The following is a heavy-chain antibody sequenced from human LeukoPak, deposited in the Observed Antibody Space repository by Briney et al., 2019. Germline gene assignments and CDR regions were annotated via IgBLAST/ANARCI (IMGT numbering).Heavy chain of an antibody. J-gene: IGHJ6*03. D-gene: IGHD5-12*01. CDR1: GFTFDDYG. V-gene: IGHV3-20*04. Sequence: GGSLRLSCAASGFTFDDYGMSWVRQAPGKGLEWVSGINWNGGNTGYADSVKGRFTISRDNAKNSLYLQMNSLRAEDAALYYCARAYSGYENYYYYYYMDVWGKGTTVTVSS. CDR3: ARAYSGYENYYYYYYMDV. CDR2: INWNGGNT.